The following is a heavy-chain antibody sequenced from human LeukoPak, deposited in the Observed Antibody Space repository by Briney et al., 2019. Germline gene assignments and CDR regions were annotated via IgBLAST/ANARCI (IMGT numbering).Heavy chain of an antibody. J-gene: IGHJ4*02. Sequence: SVKVSCKASGGTFSSYAISWVRQAPGQGLEWMGGIIPIFGTANYAQKFQGRVTITADESTSTAYMELSSLRSEDTAVYYCARHQCSGGSCYSADFDYWGQGILVTVSS. CDR2: IIPIFGTA. CDR1: GGTFSSYA. V-gene: IGHV1-69*13. CDR3: ARHQCSGGSCYSADFDY. D-gene: IGHD2-15*01.